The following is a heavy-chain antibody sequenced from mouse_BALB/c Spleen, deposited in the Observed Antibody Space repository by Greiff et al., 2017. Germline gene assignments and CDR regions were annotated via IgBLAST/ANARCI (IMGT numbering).Heavy chain of an antibody. V-gene: IGHV1-74*01. J-gene: IGHJ4*01. D-gene: IGHD1-2*01. CDR1: GYTFTSYW. Sequence: QVQLKQPGSELVRPGASVKLSCKASGYTFTSYWMHWVKQRPGQGLEWIGRIDPYDSETHYNQKFKDKAILTVDKSSSTAYMQLSSLTSEDSAVYYGANGCNYYAMDYWGQGTSVTGSA. CDR3: ANGCNYYAMDY. CDR2: IDPYDSET.